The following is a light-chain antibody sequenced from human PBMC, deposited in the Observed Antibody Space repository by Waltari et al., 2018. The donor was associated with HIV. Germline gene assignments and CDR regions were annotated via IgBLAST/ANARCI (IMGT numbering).Light chain of an antibody. J-gene: IGLJ3*02. Sequence: QSVLTQPPSVSAAPGQKVTISCSGSSSNIGQNYVCWYQQLPGTAPKLLIYDNNKRPSGIPDRFSGSKACTSATLGITGLQTGDEADYYCGTWDSSLSAWVFGGGTKLTVL. CDR2: DNN. CDR1: SSNIGQNY. V-gene: IGLV1-51*01. CDR3: GTWDSSLSAWV.